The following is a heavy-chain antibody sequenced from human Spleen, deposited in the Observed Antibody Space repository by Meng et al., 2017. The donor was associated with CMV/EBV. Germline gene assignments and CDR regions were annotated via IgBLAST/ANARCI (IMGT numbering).Heavy chain of an antibody. CDR3: ARDPSGGVGAATLDY. CDR2: INWDGGST. V-gene: IGHV3-43*01. D-gene: IGHD2-15*01. J-gene: IGHJ4*02. CDR1: RFTFDDHT. Sequence: SRFTFDDHTTHWARQAPGKGLEWVSLINWDGGSTFYADSVRGRFTISRDNSKDSVYLQMSSLRAEDTALYYCARDPSGGVGAATLDYWGQGTLVTVSS.